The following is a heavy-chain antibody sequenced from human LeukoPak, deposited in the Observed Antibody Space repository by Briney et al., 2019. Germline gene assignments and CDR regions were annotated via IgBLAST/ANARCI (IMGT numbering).Heavy chain of an antibody. D-gene: IGHD2-15*01. CDR2: INSDGTGT. J-gene: IGHJ5*02. V-gene: IGHV3-74*03. Sequence: GGSLRLSCAASGFTFSSYWMHWVRQAPGKGPVWVSRINSDGTGTMYADSVKGRFTISRDNAKDSLYLQMNSLRAEDTAVYYCAKCSGGNCYHSDDHWGQGTLVTVSP. CDR1: GFTFSSYW. CDR3: AKCSGGNCYHSDDH.